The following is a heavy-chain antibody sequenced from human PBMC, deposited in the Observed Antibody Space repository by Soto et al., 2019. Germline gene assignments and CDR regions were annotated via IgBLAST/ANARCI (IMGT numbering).Heavy chain of an antibody. Sequence: HPGGSLRLSCAASGFTFSSYWMHWVRQAPGKGLVWVSRINSDGSSTSYADSVKGRFTISRDNAKNTLYLQMNSLRAEDTAVYYCAREWADIKYYYGMDVWGQGTTVTVSS. CDR1: GFTFSSYW. CDR3: AREWADIKYYYGMDV. CDR2: INSDGSST. V-gene: IGHV3-74*01. D-gene: IGHD5-12*01. J-gene: IGHJ6*02.